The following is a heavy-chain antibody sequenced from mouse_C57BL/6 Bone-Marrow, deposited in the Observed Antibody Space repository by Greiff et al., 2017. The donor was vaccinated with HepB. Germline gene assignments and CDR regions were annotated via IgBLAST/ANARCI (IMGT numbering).Heavy chain of an antibody. Sequence: VQLQQSGAELAKPGASVKLSCKASGYTFTSYWMHWVKQRPGQGLEWIGYINPSSGYTKYNQKFKDKATLTADKSSSTAYMQLSSLTYEDAAVYYCARRPRYYEGAMDYWGQGTSVTVSS. CDR2: INPSSGYT. V-gene: IGHV1-7*01. D-gene: IGHD2-4*01. CDR1: GYTFTSYW. CDR3: ARRPRYYEGAMDY. J-gene: IGHJ4*01.